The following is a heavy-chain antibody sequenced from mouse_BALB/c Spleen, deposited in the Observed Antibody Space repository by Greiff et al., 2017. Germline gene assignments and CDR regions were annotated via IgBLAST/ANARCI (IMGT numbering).Heavy chain of an antibody. CDR3: ASYYYRYDGGYAMDY. Sequence: QVQLKQSGAELAKPGASVKMSCKASGYNFTSYWMHWVKQRPGQGLEWIGYINPSTGYTEYNQKFTDKATLTADKSSSTAYMQLSSLPSEDSAVYYCASYYYRYDGGYAMDYWGQGTSVTVSS. CDR1: GYNFTSYW. V-gene: IGHV1-7*01. D-gene: IGHD2-14*01. J-gene: IGHJ4*01. CDR2: INPSTGYT.